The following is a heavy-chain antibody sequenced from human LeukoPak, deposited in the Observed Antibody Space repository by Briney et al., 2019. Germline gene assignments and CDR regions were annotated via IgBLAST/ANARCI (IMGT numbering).Heavy chain of an antibody. J-gene: IGHJ4*02. D-gene: IGHD5-18*01. CDR3: ARDLRTGYTYGYPLDY. V-gene: IGHV3-7*01. CDR2: INQDGSLK. CDR1: GFTFSDYW. Sequence: AGGSLRLSCAASGFTFSDYWMSWVRQAPGKGLEWVANINQDGSLKYYVDSVKGRFTITRDNAKNSLYLQMNSLRGEDTAVYSCARDLRTGYTYGYPLDYWGPGTLVTVSS.